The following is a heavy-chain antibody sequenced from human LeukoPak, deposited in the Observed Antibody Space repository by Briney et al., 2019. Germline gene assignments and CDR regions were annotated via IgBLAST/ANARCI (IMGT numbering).Heavy chain of an antibody. Sequence: GASLQISFKGSGYGFTSYWIGWVRPMPGKGGEWMGIIYPGDSDTRYSPSFQGQVTISADKSITTAYLQWSSLKASDTAMYYCARHFSVAGHFDYWGQGTLVTVSS. CDR1: GYGFTSYW. V-gene: IGHV5-51*01. D-gene: IGHD6-19*01. CDR3: ARHFSVAGHFDY. J-gene: IGHJ4*02. CDR2: IYPGDSDT.